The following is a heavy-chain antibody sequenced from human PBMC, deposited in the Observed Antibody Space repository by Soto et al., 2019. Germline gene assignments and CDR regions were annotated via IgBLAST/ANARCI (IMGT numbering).Heavy chain of an antibody. CDR2: ISGSGGST. CDR1: GFTFSSYA. CDR3: AKDLRGVIVVAPLDY. D-gene: IGHD2-21*01. Sequence: EVQLLESGGGLVQPGGSLRLSCAASGFTFSSYAMSWVRQAPGKGLEWVSAISGSGGSTYYADSVKGRFTIARDNSKNTLYLQMNSLRAEDTAVYYCAKDLRGVIVVAPLDYWGQGTLVTVSS. J-gene: IGHJ4*02. V-gene: IGHV3-23*01.